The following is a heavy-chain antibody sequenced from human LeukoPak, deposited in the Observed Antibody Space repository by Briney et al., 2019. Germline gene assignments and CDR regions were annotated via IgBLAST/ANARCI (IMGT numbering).Heavy chain of an antibody. CDR3: AREHTTVTSLLDY. Sequence: VQPGRSLRLSCAASGFTFNSYGIHWVRQAPGKGLVWVAVIWYDGNNKYYADSVKDRFTISRDSSKNTMYLQMNSLRAEDTAVYYCAREHTTVTSLLDYWGQGTLVTVSS. D-gene: IGHD4-17*01. V-gene: IGHV3-33*01. CDR1: GFTFNSYG. CDR2: IWYDGNNK. J-gene: IGHJ4*02.